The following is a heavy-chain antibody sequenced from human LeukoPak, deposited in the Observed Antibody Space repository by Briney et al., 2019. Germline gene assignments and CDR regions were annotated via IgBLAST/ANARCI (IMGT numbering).Heavy chain of an antibody. CDR3: AGVDSGSYYGDYYYYMDV. CDR1: GGSISSSSYY. V-gene: IGHV4-39*07. J-gene: IGHJ6*03. Sequence: SETLSLTCTVSGGSISSSSYYWGWIRQPPGKGLEWIGSIYYSGSTYYNPSLKSRVTISVDTSKNQFSLKLSPVTAADTAVYYCAGVDSGSYYGDYYYYMDVWGKGTTVTVSS. D-gene: IGHD1-26*01. CDR2: IYYSGST.